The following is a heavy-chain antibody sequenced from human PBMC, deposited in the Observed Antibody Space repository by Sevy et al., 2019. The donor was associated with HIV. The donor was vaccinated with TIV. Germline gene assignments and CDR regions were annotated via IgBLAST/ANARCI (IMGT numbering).Heavy chain of an antibody. CDR2: IPYRGAT. Sequence: SETLSLTCSVSGGSIATFGSFWGWIRQPPGKGLEWIGDIPYRGATNYNPSLKSRATISVDTSKSQLSLKLTSLTPADTAVYYCARIYDHWGQGVLVTVSS. V-gene: IGHV4-39*01. CDR3: ARIYDH. CDR1: GGSIATFGSF. J-gene: IGHJ5*02.